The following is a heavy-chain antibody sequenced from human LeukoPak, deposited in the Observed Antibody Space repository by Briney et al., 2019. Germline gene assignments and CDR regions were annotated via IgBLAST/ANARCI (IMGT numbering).Heavy chain of an antibody. CDR3: ARVEFDYFDY. D-gene: IGHD1-1*01. V-gene: IGHV1-18*04. J-gene: IGHJ4*02. CDR1: GYTFTSYY. Sequence: EASVKVSCKASGYTFTSYYMHWVRQAPGQGLEWMGWISAYNGNTNYAQKLQGRVTMTTDTSTSTAYMELRSLRSDDTAVYYCARVEFDYFDYWGQGTLVTVSS. CDR2: ISAYNGNT.